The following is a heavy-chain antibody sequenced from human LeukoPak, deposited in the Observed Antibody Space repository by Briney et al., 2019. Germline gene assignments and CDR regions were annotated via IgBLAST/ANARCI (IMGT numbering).Heavy chain of an antibody. V-gene: IGHV3-11*04. Sequence: GGSLRLSCAASGFTFSDYYMSWIRQAPGKGLEWVSYISSSGSTIYYADSVKGRFTISRDNAKNSLYLQMNSLRAEDTAVYYCARDPGKTYYYDSSEGYWGQGTLVTVSS. J-gene: IGHJ4*02. CDR1: GFTFSDYY. CDR3: ARDPGKTYYYDSSEGY. D-gene: IGHD3-22*01. CDR2: ISSSGSTI.